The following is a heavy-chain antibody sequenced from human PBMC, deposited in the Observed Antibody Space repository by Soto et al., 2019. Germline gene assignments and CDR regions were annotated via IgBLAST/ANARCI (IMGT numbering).Heavy chain of an antibody. CDR2: ISAYNGNT. D-gene: IGHD3-22*01. J-gene: IGHJ4*02. CDR3: ARGGGYYYDSSGYLN. Sequence: ASVKVSCNASGYTFTSYGISCVLQAPGQGLEWMGWISAYNGNTNYAQKLQGRVTMTTDTATSTAYREMRSLRSEDTAVYYCARGGGYYYDSSGYLNWGQGTRVTVSS. CDR1: GYTFTSYG. V-gene: IGHV1-18*01.